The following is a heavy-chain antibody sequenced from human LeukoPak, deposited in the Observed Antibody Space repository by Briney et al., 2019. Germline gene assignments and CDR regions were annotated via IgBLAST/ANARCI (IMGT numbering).Heavy chain of an antibody. Sequence: PSETLSPTCTVSGGSISSGGYYWSRIRHHPGKGLEWIGYISNSGSTSYNPSLKSRVAISGDTSKNQFSLKLSSVTAADTAVYFCARDQLAARTFDYWGQGTLVTVSS. CDR2: ISNSGST. CDR3: ARDQLAARTFDY. V-gene: IGHV4-31*03. CDR1: GGSISSGGYY. D-gene: IGHD6-6*01. J-gene: IGHJ4*02.